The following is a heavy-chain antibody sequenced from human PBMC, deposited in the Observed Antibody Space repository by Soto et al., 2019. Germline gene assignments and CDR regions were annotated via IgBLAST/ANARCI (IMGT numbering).Heavy chain of an antibody. Sequence: PSETLSLTCTVSGGSISSGGYYWSWIRQPPWKGLEWIGYFYYGGSTNYNPSLKSRVTISIDTSKNQFSLNLFSVTAADTAVYYCARLNYYDSRWGQGTLVTVSS. CDR1: GGSISSGGYY. CDR3: ARLNYYDSR. D-gene: IGHD3-22*01. V-gene: IGHV4-61*08. J-gene: IGHJ4*02. CDR2: FYYGGST.